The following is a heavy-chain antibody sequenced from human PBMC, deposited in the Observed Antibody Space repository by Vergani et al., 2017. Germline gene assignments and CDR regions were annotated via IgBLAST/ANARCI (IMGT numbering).Heavy chain of an antibody. CDR3: ASINSNYGPFDP. Sequence: QVQLVESGGGVVQPGRSLRLSCAASGFTFSSYGMHWVRQAPGKGLEWVAVIWYDGSNKYYADSVKGRFTISRDNSKNTLYLQMNSLRAEDTAVYYCASINSNYGPFDPWGQGTLVTVSS. CDR2: IWYDGSNK. V-gene: IGHV3-33*08. J-gene: IGHJ5*02. D-gene: IGHD4-11*01. CDR1: GFTFSSYG.